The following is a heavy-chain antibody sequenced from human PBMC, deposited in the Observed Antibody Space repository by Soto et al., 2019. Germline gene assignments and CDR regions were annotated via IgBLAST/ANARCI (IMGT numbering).Heavy chain of an antibody. Sequence: GESLKISCKASGYRFSTYWIGWVRQRPGKGPEWMAIIYPGDSDTRENPSFQGQVTISADKSSNTVHLQWRSLKASDTAIYYCARLGGIVDTGTWIQWGQGSPVAVSS. V-gene: IGHV5-51*01. CDR2: IYPGDSDT. CDR1: GYRFSTYW. D-gene: IGHD1-26*01. CDR3: ARLGGIVDTGTWIQ. J-gene: IGHJ1*01.